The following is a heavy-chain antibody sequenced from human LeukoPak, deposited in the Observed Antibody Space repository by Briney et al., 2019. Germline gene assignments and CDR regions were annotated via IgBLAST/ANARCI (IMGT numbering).Heavy chain of an antibody. CDR2: IYYSGST. D-gene: IGHD1-14*01. Sequence: RASETLSLTCTVSGRSISSGDYYWSWIRQPPGKGLEWIGYIYYSGSTYYNPSLKSRVTISVDTSKNQFSLKLSSVTAADTAVYYCARDNPGSFMDVWGQGTTVTVSS. CDR3: ARDNPGSFMDV. J-gene: IGHJ6*02. V-gene: IGHV4-30-4*01. CDR1: GRSISSGDYY.